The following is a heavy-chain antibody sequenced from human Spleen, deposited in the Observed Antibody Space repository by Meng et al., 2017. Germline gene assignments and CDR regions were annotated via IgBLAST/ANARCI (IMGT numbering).Heavy chain of an antibody. CDR2: VDARIGDT. V-gene: IGHV1-2*06. Sequence: GDLGQWGAEEKSPGVSVNGSSQPPRYTFPDYWLNRGGRAAGQGREWLGRVDARIGDTYYGRSFQGRVTMTGDTSISAAYMELRGLRSDDTAMYYCAGDEDISAAGKLFGDYWGQGTLVTVSS. J-gene: IGHJ4*02. CDR1: RYTFPDYW. CDR3: AGDEDISAAGKLFGDY. D-gene: IGHD6-13*01.